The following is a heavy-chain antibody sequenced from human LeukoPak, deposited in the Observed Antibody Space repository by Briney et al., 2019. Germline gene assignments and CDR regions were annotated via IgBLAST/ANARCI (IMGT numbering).Heavy chain of an antibody. V-gene: IGHV4-4*07. D-gene: IGHD3-9*01. Sequence: SETLSLTCTVSGGSISTYYWSWIRQPAEKGLEWIGRVSTSGTTQYNPSFKSRVTMSVDTSSNQFSLKLSSVTAADTAVYYCARGSYYDTLTGYYRGSFDSWGQGTLVAVSS. CDR3: ARGSYYDTLTGYYRGSFDS. CDR1: GGSISTYY. CDR2: VSTSGTT. J-gene: IGHJ4*02.